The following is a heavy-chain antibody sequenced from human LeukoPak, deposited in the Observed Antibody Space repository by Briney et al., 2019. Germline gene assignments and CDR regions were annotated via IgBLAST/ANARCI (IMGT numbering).Heavy chain of an antibody. CDR3: ARHGYYYDSSGPEIDS. CDR1: GGSISSSSYY. Sequence: SETLSLTCTASGGSISSSSYYWGWIRQPPGKGLEFIGSIYYRGNTYYNPSLKSRVTISVDTSKNQFSLKLSSVTAADTAVYYCARHGYYYDSSGPEIDSWGQGTLVTVSS. J-gene: IGHJ4*02. V-gene: IGHV4-39*01. CDR2: IYYRGNT. D-gene: IGHD3-22*01.